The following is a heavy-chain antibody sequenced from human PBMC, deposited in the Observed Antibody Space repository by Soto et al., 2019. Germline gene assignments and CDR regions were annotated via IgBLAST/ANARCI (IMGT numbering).Heavy chain of an antibody. V-gene: IGHV1-18*01. Sequence: ASVTVSCKTSGYTFSNYGITWVRQAPGQPLEWLGWISLYSDGTNYAQKFQGRVSMTTDTSTTTAYMELRSLRSDDTAVYYCARVVPGAEAWFGPWGQGTLVTVSS. CDR3: ARVVPGAEAWFGP. CDR1: GYTFSNYG. J-gene: IGHJ5*02. CDR2: ISLYSDGT. D-gene: IGHD2-2*01.